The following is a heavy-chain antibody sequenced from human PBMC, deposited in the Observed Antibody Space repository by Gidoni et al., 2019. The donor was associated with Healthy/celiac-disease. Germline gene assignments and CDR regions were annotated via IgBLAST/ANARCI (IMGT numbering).Heavy chain of an antibody. CDR2: IYFSGNT. J-gene: IGHJ4*02. V-gene: IGHV4-39*01. CDR1: CCPISSSSYY. Sequence: QLQLHESGPGLVKPLETLSLTCTVPCCPISSSSYYWGWIRQPPGKGLEWIGSIYFSGNTYYNPSLKSRFTIAVDTSKNQFSLKVTSVTAADTAVYYCAGLPIVVVPASGFDYWGQGTLVTVSS. D-gene: IGHD2-2*01. CDR3: AGLPIVVVPASGFDY.